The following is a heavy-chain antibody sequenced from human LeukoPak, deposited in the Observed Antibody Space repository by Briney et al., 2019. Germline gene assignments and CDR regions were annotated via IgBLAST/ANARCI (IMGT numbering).Heavy chain of an antibody. CDR3: ASLYGDPDSMDY. Sequence: GASVKVSCKASGYTFTSYYMHWVRQAPGQGLEWMGIINPSGGSTSYAQKFQGRVTMTRNTSISTAYMELSSLRSEDTAVYYCASLYGDPDSMDYWGQGTLVTVSS. J-gene: IGHJ4*02. CDR1: GYTFTSYY. V-gene: IGHV1-46*01. CDR2: INPSGGST. D-gene: IGHD4-17*01.